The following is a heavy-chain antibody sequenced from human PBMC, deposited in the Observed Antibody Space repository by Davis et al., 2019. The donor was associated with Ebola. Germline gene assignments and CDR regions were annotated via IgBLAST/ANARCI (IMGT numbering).Heavy chain of an antibody. V-gene: IGHV1-2*02. Sequence: ASVKVSCKAPGYTFTGYYIHWVRQAPGQGLECLGCINPNSGGTYYAQQYQDSVSMTRDTSTSTAYMELSPLGSDDTAVYYCAREDTHWFDPWGQGTLVTVSS. CDR3: AREDTHWFDP. D-gene: IGHD5-18*01. CDR1: GYTFTGYY. CDR2: INPNSGGT. J-gene: IGHJ5*02.